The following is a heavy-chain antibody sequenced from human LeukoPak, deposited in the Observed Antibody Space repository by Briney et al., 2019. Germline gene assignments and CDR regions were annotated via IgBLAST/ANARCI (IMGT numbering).Heavy chain of an antibody. D-gene: IGHD3-10*01. V-gene: IGHV3-48*02. J-gene: IGHJ4*02. CDR2: ISTSSATI. Sequence: GGSLRLSCAASGFTFNTFPMNWVRQAPGKGLECVSYISTSSATIYYADSVKGRFTISRDNAQNSLYLQMNSLRDEDTAVYYCARSTPVRGVPNYYFDYWGQGTLVTVSS. CDR1: GFTFNTFP. CDR3: ARSTPVRGVPNYYFDY.